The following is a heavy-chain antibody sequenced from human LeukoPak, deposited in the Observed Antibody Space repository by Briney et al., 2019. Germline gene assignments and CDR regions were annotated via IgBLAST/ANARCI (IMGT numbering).Heavy chain of an antibody. CDR3: ARDRGWPAVHFDL. CDR1: GFTFSSFG. CDR2: IWYDGSND. Sequence: GGSLRLSCAASGFTFSSFGMYWVRQAPGKGLEWVAVIWYDGSNDDYADSVKGRFTISRDNSKNTLYLQMNSLRAEDTAVYYCARDRGWPAVHFDLWGQGTLVTVSS. V-gene: IGHV3-33*01. J-gene: IGHJ4*02. D-gene: IGHD2-15*01.